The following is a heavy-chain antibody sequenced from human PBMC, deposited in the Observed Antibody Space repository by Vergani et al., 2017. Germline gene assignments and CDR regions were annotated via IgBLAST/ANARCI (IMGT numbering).Heavy chain of an antibody. D-gene: IGHD2-15*01. Sequence: QVQLVESGGGVVQPGRSLRLSCAASGFTFSSYAMHWVRQAPGKGLEWVAVISYDGSNKYYADSVKGRFTISRDNSKNTLYLQMNSLRAEDTAVYYCARTPDCIGGSCYGADYYYYYMDVWGKGTTVTVSS. CDR3: ARTPDCIGGSCYGADYYYYYMDV. V-gene: IGHV3-30-3*01. CDR2: ISYDGSNK. CDR1: GFTFSSYA. J-gene: IGHJ6*03.